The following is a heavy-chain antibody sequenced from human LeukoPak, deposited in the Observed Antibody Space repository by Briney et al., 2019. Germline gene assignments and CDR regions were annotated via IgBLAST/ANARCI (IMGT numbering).Heavy chain of an antibody. CDR3: ARVLMYSGRPNWFDP. CDR1: GYTFTSYA. V-gene: IGHV1-3*01. Sequence: ASVKVSCKASGYTFTSYAMHWVRQAPGQRLEWMGWINAGNGNTKYSQKFQGRVTITRDTSASTAYMELSSLRSEDTAVYYCARVLMYSGRPNWFDPWGQGTLVTVSS. J-gene: IGHJ5*02. D-gene: IGHD1-26*01. CDR2: INAGNGNT.